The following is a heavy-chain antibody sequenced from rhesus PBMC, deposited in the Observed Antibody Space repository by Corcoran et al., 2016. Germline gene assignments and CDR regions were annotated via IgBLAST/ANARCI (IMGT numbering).Heavy chain of an antibody. Sequence: QVKLQESGPGLVKPLETLSLTCAVSGGSISGGYYYWSWIRQPPGKGLGWSGGIYRNSEKPYYTPTLKIRFTISHDPSKNQFSLKLSSVTAADTAVYSCANGIAAARHWYFDLWGPGTPITISS. CDR3: ANGIAAARHWYFDL. V-gene: IGHV4S12*01. CDR2: IYRNSEKP. CDR1: GGSISGGYYY. D-gene: IGHD6-25*01. J-gene: IGHJ2*01.